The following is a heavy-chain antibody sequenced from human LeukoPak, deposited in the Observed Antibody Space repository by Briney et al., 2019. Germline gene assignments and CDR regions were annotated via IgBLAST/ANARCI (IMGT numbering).Heavy chain of an antibody. J-gene: IGHJ6*02. V-gene: IGHV3-23*01. Sequence: GGSLRLSCAASGFTFSSYAMGWVRQAPGKGLEWVSAISGSGGSTYYADSVKGRFTISGDNSKNTLYLQMNSLRAEDTAVYYCASYYDILTGYYINYYYYYGMDVWGQGTTVTVSS. CDR2: ISGSGGST. CDR1: GFTFSSYA. CDR3: ASYYDILTGYYINYYYYYGMDV. D-gene: IGHD3-9*01.